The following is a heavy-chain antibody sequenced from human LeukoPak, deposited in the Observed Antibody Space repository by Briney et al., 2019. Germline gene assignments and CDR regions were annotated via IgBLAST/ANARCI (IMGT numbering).Heavy chain of an antibody. J-gene: IGHJ3*02. CDR1: GFTVSSNY. CDR2: IYSGGST. Sequence: PGGSLRLSCAASGFTVSSNYMSWVRQAPGKGLEWVSVIYSGGSTYYADSVKGRFTISRDNSKNTLYLQMNSLRAEDTAVYYCAREKLGDAFDIWGQGTMVTVSS. V-gene: IGHV3-66*02. CDR3: AREKLGDAFDI. D-gene: IGHD3-16*01.